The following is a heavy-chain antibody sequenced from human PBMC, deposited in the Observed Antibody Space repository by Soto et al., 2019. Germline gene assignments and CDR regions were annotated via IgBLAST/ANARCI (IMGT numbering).Heavy chain of an antibody. J-gene: IGHJ5*02. CDR2: ISLYSDGT. CDR1: GYTFSNYG. CDR3: ARVVPGAEAWFGP. Sequence: VASVKVSCKTSGYTFSNYGITWVRQAPGQPLEWLGWISLYSDGTNYAQKFQGRVSMTTDTPTTTAYMELRSLRSDDTAVYYCARVVPGAEAWFGPWGQGTLVTVSS. V-gene: IGHV1-18*01. D-gene: IGHD2-2*01.